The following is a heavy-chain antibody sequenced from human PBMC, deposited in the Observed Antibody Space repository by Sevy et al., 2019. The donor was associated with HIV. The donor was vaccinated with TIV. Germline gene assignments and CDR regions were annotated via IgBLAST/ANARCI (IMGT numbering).Heavy chain of an antibody. CDR1: GGSISSGDYY. D-gene: IGHD3-10*01. CDR3: ASMTYYYGSGSYPIDY. V-gene: IGHV4-30-4*01. Sequence: SETLSLTCTVSGGSISSGDYYWSWIRQPPGKGLEWIGYIYYSGSTYYNPSLKSRVTISVDTSKNQFSLKLSSVTVADTAVYYCASMTYYYGSGSYPIDYWGQGTLVTVSS. CDR2: IYYSGST. J-gene: IGHJ4*02.